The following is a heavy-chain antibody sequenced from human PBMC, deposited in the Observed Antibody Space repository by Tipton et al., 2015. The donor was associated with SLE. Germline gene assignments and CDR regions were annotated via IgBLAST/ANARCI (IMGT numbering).Heavy chain of an antibody. CDR2: IYYSGST. D-gene: IGHD3-10*01. V-gene: IGHV4-31*02. Sequence: LRLSCTVSGGSISSGGYYWSWIRQHPGKGLEWIGYIYYSGSTYYNPSLKSRVTISVDTSKNQFSLKLSSVTAADTAVYYCARTEQGTGSYYRLVFEIWGQGTLVTVSS. J-gene: IGHJ4*02. CDR1: GGSISSGGYY. CDR3: ARTEQGTGSYYRLVFEI.